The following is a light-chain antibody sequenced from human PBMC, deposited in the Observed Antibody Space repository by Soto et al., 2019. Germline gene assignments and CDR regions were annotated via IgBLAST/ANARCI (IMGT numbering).Light chain of an antibody. CDR2: GAS. J-gene: IGKJ1*01. Sequence: EIVMTQSPATLSVSPGEGATLSCRASQSISNHLAWFQQKPGQAPRLLITGASTRVTGIPARFSGSGSGTEFTLTISSLQSEDFAVYYFQQYHGWPWTFCQGTKVDIK. CDR1: QSISNH. V-gene: IGKV3-15*01. CDR3: QQYHGWPWT.